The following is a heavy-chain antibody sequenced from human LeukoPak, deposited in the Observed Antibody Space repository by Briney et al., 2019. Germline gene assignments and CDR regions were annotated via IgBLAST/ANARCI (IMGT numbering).Heavy chain of an antibody. V-gene: IGHV4-4*07. D-gene: IGHD4-17*01. Sequence: SETLSLTCTVPGGSISSYYWSWIRQPAGKGLEWIGRIYTSGSTNYNPSLKSRVTMSVDTSKNQFSLKLSSVTAADTAVYYCARDEGYGDYGAKYYYGMDVWGQGTTVTVSS. J-gene: IGHJ6*02. CDR1: GGSISSYY. CDR3: ARDEGYGDYGAKYYYGMDV. CDR2: IYTSGST.